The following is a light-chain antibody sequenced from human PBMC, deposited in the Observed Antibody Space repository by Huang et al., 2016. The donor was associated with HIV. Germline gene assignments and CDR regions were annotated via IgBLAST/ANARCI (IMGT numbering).Light chain of an antibody. CDR2: LGA. V-gene: IGKV2-28*01. CDR1: QSLLHSNGYNY. CDR3: MQGLQTPYT. J-gene: IGKJ2*01. Sequence: DVVMTQSPRSLPVTPGEPASISCRSSQSLLHSNGYNYLDWYLQKPGQSPQLLIYLGANRASGVPDRFRASGSGTDFTLKISRVEAEDVGVYYCMQGLQTPYTFGQGTKLDIK.